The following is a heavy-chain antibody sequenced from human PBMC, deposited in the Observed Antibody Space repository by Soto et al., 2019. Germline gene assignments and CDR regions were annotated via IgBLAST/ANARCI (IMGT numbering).Heavy chain of an antibody. Sequence: EASVKVSCKASGYTFTSYYMHWVRQAPGQGLEWMGIINPSGGSTSYAQKFQGRVTMTRDTSTSTVYMELSSLRSEDTAVYYCARRGSIVLVPAANNWFDPWGQGTLVTVSS. V-gene: IGHV1-46*01. CDR1: GYTFTSYY. J-gene: IGHJ5*02. CDR2: INPSGGST. D-gene: IGHD2-2*01. CDR3: ARRGSIVLVPAANNWFDP.